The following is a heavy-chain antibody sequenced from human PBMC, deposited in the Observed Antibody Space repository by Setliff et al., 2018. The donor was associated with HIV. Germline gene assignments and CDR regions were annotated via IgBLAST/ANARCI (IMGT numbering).Heavy chain of an antibody. V-gene: IGHV4-39*07. D-gene: IGHD6-13*01. Sequence: SETLSLTCTVSGDSFNGSHYLWGWIRQPPGKGLEWVGNVYYNWATYYNPSLKNRVTISVDTSKNQFSLKLSSVTAADTAIYYCARTYSSNWYIDYWGQGTLVTVSS. CDR2: VYYNWAT. CDR1: GDSFNGSHYL. J-gene: IGHJ4*02. CDR3: ARTYSSNWYIDY.